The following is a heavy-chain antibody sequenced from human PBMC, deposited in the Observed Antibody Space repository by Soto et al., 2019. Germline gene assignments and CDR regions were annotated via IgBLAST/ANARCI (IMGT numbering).Heavy chain of an antibody. CDR2: IYYSGST. CDR1: GGSISSYY. Sequence: PSETLSLTCTVSGGSISSYYWSWIRQPPGKGLEWIGYIYYSGSTNYNPSLKSRVTISVDTPKNQFSLKLSSVTAADTAVYYCAGGGRYSNNWFDPWGQGTLVTVSS. CDR3: AGGGRYSNNWFDP. D-gene: IGHD6-13*01. V-gene: IGHV4-59*01. J-gene: IGHJ5*02.